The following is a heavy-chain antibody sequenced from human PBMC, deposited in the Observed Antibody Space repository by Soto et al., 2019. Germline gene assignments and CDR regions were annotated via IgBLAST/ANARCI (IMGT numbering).Heavy chain of an antibody. J-gene: IGHJ4*02. V-gene: IGHV3-11*01. CDR2: ISGNGRII. CDR1: GFIFSDYY. CDR3: AHMRAAKFDY. D-gene: IGHD2-15*01. Sequence: PGGSLRLSCATSGFIFSDYYMHWIRQAPGKGLEWISYISGNGRIIQYADSAKSRLTITKDTSKNQVVLTMTNMAPEDTATYYCAHMRAAKFDYWGQGTLVTVSS.